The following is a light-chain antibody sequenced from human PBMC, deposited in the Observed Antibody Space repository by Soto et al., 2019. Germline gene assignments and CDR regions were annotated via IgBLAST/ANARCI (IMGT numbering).Light chain of an antibody. CDR3: SLYXTSSSRVV. CDR2: EVN. CDR1: SSDVGTYNR. Sequence: QSALTQPPSVSGSPGQSVTITCTGTSSDVGTYNRVSWYQQPPGTAPKLIIYEVNNRPSGVPDRFSGSKSGNTASLTISGLQAEDEADYHCSLYXTSSSRVVFGGGTQLTVL. V-gene: IGLV2-18*01. J-gene: IGLJ2*01.